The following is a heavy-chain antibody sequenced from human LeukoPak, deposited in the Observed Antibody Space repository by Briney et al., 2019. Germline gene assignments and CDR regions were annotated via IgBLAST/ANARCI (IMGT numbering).Heavy chain of an antibody. D-gene: IGHD3-22*01. CDR2: ISSSSSYI. Sequence: PGGSLRLSRAASGFTFSSYSMNWVRQAPGKGLEWVSSISSSSSYIYYADSVKGRFTISRDNAKNSLYLQMNSLRAEDTAVYYCARGGPGAGYYYWLDYWGQGTLVTVSS. CDR3: ARGGPGAGYYYWLDY. V-gene: IGHV3-21*01. J-gene: IGHJ4*02. CDR1: GFTFSSYS.